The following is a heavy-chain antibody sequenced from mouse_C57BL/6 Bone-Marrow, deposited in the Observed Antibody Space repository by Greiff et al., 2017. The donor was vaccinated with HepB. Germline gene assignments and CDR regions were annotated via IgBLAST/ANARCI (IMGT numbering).Heavy chain of an antibody. Sequence: EVMLVESGGGLVKPGGSLKLSCAASGFTFSDYGMHWVRQAPEKGLEWVAYISSGSSTIYYADTVKGRFTISRDNAKNTLFLQMTSLRSEDTAMYYCARGLLLRTGFAYWGQGTLVTVSA. CDR3: ARGLLLRTGFAY. J-gene: IGHJ3*01. D-gene: IGHD1-1*01. V-gene: IGHV5-17*01. CDR2: ISSGSSTI. CDR1: GFTFSDYG.